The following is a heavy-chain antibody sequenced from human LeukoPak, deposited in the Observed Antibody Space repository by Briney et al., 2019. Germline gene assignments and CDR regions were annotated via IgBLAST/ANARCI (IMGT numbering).Heavy chain of an antibody. CDR2: ISSSGSTI. CDR3: ARLEGRVLLWFGELSGYYYMDV. V-gene: IGHV3-11*01. Sequence: GGSLRLSCAASGFTFSDYYMSWIRQAPGKGLEWVSYISSSGSTIYYADSVKGRFTISRDNAKNSLYPQMNSLRAEDTAVYYCARLEGRVLLWFGELSGYYYMDVWGKGTTVTVSS. J-gene: IGHJ6*03. D-gene: IGHD3-10*01. CDR1: GFTFSDYY.